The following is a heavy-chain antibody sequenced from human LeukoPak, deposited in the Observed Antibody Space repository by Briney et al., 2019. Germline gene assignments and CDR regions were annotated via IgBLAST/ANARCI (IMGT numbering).Heavy chain of an antibody. Sequence: ASVTVSFKASGYTFTSYYMHWVRQAPGQGLEWMGIINPSGGSTSYAQKFQGRVTMTRDTSTSTVYMELSSLRSEDTAVYYCARSFHAASSSGYLDYWGQGTLVTVSS. J-gene: IGHJ4*02. CDR3: ARSFHAASSSGYLDY. D-gene: IGHD3-22*01. CDR1: GYTFTSYY. V-gene: IGHV1-46*01. CDR2: INPSGGST.